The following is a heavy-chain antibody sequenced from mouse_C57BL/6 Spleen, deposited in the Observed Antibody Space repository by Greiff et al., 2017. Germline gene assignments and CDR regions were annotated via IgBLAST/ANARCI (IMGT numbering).Heavy chain of an antibody. D-gene: IGHD2-3*01. V-gene: IGHV2-5*01. CDR3: AKNDDGYYEWFAY. CDR2: IWRGGST. Sequence: VQLQQSGPGLVQPSQSLSITCTVSGFSLTSYGVHWVRQSPGKGLEWLGVIWRGGSTDYNAAFMSRLSITKDNSKSQVFFKMNSLQADDTAIYYCAKNDDGYYEWFAYWGQGTLVTVSA. J-gene: IGHJ3*01. CDR1: GFSLTSYG.